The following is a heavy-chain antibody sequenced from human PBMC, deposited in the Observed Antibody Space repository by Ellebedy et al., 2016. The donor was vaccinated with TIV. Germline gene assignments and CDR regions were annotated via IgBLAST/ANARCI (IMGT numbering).Heavy chain of an antibody. J-gene: IGHJ6*03. Sequence: SETLSLXXAVYGGAFSGYYCSLIRQPPGKGLEWIGSIYYSGSTNYNPSLKSRVTISVDTSKNQFSLKLSSVTAADTAVYYCARSGGGYMDVWGKGTTVTVSS. D-gene: IGHD1-14*01. CDR1: GGAFSGYY. V-gene: IGHV4-34*01. CDR3: ARSGGGYMDV. CDR2: IYYSGST.